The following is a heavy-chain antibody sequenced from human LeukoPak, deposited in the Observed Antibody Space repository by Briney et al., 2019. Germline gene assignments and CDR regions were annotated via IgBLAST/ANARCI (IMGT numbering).Heavy chain of an antibody. Sequence: PSETLSLTCTVSGDFITAYYWSWIRQPPGKGLEWIGYVYYSGSTEYSPSLRSRVTISLEMSKHQFSLNLTSVTAADTAVYYCASNTGTVFDYWGQGALVAVSS. V-gene: IGHV4-59*01. CDR2: VYYSGST. D-gene: IGHD7-27*01. CDR1: GDFITAYY. J-gene: IGHJ4*02. CDR3: ASNTGTVFDY.